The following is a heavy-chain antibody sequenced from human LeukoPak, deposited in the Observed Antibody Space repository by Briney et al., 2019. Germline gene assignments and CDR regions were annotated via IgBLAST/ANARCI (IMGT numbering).Heavy chain of an antibody. Sequence: SETLSLTCAVYGGSFSGYYWSWIRQPPGKGLEWLGEINHSGSTNYNPSLKSRVTISVDTSKNQFSLKLSSVTAADTAVYYCARVNALPPYYYYYYGMDVWGQGTTVTVSS. CDR1: GGSFSGYY. CDR2: INHSGST. D-gene: IGHD2-8*01. J-gene: IGHJ6*02. CDR3: ARVNALPPYYYYYYGMDV. V-gene: IGHV4-34*01.